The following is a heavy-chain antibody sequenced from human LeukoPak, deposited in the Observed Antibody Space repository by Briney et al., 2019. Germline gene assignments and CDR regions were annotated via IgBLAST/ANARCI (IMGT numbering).Heavy chain of an antibody. V-gene: IGHV3-23*01. D-gene: IGHD5-12*01. CDR1: GFTFSSYA. CDR2: ISGSGDST. J-gene: IGHJ4*02. CDR3: ARRGSGYTEPIDY. Sequence: GSLRLSCAASGFTFSSYAMNWVRQAPGKGLEWVSGISGSGDSTYSADSVKGRFTISRDNAKNSLYLQMNSLRAEDTAVYYCARRGSGYTEPIDYWGQGTLVTVSS.